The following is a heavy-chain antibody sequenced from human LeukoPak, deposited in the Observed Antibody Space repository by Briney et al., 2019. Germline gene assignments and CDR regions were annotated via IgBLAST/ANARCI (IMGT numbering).Heavy chain of an antibody. J-gene: IGHJ4*02. D-gene: IGHD3-22*01. Sequence: GGSLKLSCAASGFTFSGSAMHWVRHASGKGLEWVGRIRSKDKSYATAYAASVKGRFTISRDDSKNTPYLQMNSLKTEDTAVYYCWTYYYDSSGYYNFDYWGQGTLVTVSS. CDR3: WTYYYDSSGYYNFDY. V-gene: IGHV3-73*01. CDR1: GFTFSGSA. CDR2: IRSKDKSYAT.